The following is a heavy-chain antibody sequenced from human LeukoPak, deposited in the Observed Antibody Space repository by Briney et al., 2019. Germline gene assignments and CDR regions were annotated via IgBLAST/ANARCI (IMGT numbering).Heavy chain of an antibody. Sequence: ASVKVSCKASGYTFTSYGISWVRQAPGQGLEWMGWISAYNGNTNYAQKLQGRVTMTTDTSTSTAYMELKSLRSDDTAVYYCARAPLLWFGELLYVPDYYYGMDVWGQGTTVTVSS. V-gene: IGHV1-18*01. CDR3: ARAPLLWFGELLYVPDYYYGMDV. J-gene: IGHJ6*02. D-gene: IGHD3-10*01. CDR1: GYTFTSYG. CDR2: ISAYNGNT.